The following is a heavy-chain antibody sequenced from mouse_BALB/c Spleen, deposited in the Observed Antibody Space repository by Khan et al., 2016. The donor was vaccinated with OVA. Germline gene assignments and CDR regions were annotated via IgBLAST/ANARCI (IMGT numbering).Heavy chain of an antibody. J-gene: IGHJ2*01. CDR2: ISGDSSTI. Sequence: EVKLVESGGGLVQPGGSRKLSCAASGFTFSSYGMHWVRQAPEKGLEWVAYISGDSSTIYYADTVKGRFTISRDNPKNTLFLQMTSLMSEDTASYYCATSYFYGYYFDYWGPGTTLTVSS. CDR1: GFTFSSYG. D-gene: IGHD1-1*01. CDR3: ATSYFYGYYFDY. V-gene: IGHV5-17*02.